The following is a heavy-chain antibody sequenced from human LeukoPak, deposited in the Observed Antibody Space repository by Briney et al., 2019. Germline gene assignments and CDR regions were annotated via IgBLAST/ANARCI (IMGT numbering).Heavy chain of an antibody. D-gene: IGHD5-24*01. Sequence: SVKVSCKASGGTFSTYAITWVRQAPGQGLEWMGRILPIFDMASYAQKFQGRVTITADKSTRTAYMELSSLRSDDTAVYYCARDGGWLQTQNHYYYHGMDVWGQGTTVTVSS. CDR3: ARDGGWLQTQNHYYYHGMDV. V-gene: IGHV1-69*04. CDR2: ILPIFDMA. CDR1: GGTFSTYA. J-gene: IGHJ6*02.